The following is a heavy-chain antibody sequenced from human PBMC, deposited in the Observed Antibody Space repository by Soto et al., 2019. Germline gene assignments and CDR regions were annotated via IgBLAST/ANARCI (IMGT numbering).Heavy chain of an antibody. Sequence: GGSLRLSCAASGFTFSNYVMSWLRQAPGKGLEWVSAVTNDRTYYADSVKGRFTISRDNSKNTVYLEMNSLRLEDTAVYYCAKEDPYGVGAHWGQGTLVTVSS. CDR3: AKEDPYGVGAH. J-gene: IGHJ4*02. CDR2: VTNDRT. V-gene: IGHV3-23*01. D-gene: IGHD2-8*01. CDR1: GFTFSNYV.